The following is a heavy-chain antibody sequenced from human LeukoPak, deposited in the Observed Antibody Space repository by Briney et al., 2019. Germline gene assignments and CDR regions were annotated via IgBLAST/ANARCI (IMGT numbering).Heavy chain of an antibody. CDR2: ISSNGGST. CDR1: GFTFSSYA. D-gene: IGHD3-3*01. Sequence: GGSLRLSCAASGFTFSSYAMHWVRQAPGKGLEYVSAISSNGGSTYYANSVKGRFTISRDNSKNTLYLQMGSLRAEDMAVYYCARALITIFGVVKYYFDYWGQGTLVTVSS. J-gene: IGHJ4*02. V-gene: IGHV3-64*01. CDR3: ARALITIFGVVKYYFDY.